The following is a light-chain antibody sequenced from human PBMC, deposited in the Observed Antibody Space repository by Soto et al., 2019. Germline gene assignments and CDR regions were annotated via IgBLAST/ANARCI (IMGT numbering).Light chain of an antibody. CDR3: HQRQRWPRT. J-gene: IGKJ1*01. CDR1: QSVSIH. Sequence: ETVMTQSPGTLSVSLGERATLSCRASQSVSIHLAWYQQKPGQAPRLLIYDTSTRAAGIPGRFSGSGSGTDFTLTITSLEPEDFAFYYCHQRQRWPRTFGQGTKVDIK. CDR2: DTS. V-gene: IGKV3-11*01.